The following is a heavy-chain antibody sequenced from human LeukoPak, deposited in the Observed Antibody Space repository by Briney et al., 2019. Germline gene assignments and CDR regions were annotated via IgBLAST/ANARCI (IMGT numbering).Heavy chain of an antibody. J-gene: IGHJ5*01. V-gene: IGHV3-33*01. CDR1: GFTFTNYG. D-gene: IGHD2-2*01. CDR2: IWYDGSNK. CDR3: ATDSSLSPDS. Sequence: PGRSLRLSCAASGFTFTNYGMHWVRQAPGKGLEWVAVIWYDGSNKYYADSVKGRFTISRDNSKNTLYLQMNSLRAEDTAVYYCATDSSLSPDSWGQGTLVTVPS.